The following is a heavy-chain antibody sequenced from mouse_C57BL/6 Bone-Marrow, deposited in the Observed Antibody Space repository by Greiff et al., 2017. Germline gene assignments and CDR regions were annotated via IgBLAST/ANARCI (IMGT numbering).Heavy chain of an antibody. Sequence: QVQLQQSGAELARPGASVKLSCKASGYTFTSYGISWVKQRTGQGLEWIGEIYPRSGNTYYNEKFKGKATLTADKSSSTAYMELRSLTSEDSAVYFCARGRRTYYGSTCFAYWGQGTLVTVSA. CDR1: GYTFTSYG. D-gene: IGHD1-1*01. CDR2: IYPRSGNT. J-gene: IGHJ3*01. CDR3: ARGRRTYYGSTCFAY. V-gene: IGHV1-81*01.